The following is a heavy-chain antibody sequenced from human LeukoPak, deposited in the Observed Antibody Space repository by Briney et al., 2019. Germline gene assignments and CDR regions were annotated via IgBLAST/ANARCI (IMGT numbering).Heavy chain of an antibody. V-gene: IGHV3-30*04. CDR1: GFTFSSYA. CDR3: ASPSTLGCGES. D-gene: IGHD3-10*01. CDR2: ISYDGSNN. J-gene: IGHJ5*02. Sequence: PGRNLRLSCAASGFTFSSYAMHRVRQAPGKGLEWVAVISYDGSNNYYEDSVKVRFTISRDNSKNTLYLQMNSLRAEDTAVYYCASPSTLGCGESWGQGTLVTVSS.